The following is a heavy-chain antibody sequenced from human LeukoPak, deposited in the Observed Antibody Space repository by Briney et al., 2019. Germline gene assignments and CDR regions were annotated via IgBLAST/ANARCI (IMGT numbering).Heavy chain of an antibody. J-gene: IGHJ4*02. Sequence: ASVQFSCKASGYPFTSYDINGVRQATGQGLEWMGWINPNSGNTGYAQKFQGRVTMTRNTSISTAYMELSSLTSEATAVYYCARGRGGNSDYWGQGTLVTVSS. CDR3: ARGRGGNSDY. CDR2: INPNSGNT. V-gene: IGHV1-8*01. CDR1: GYPFTSYD. D-gene: IGHD2-15*01.